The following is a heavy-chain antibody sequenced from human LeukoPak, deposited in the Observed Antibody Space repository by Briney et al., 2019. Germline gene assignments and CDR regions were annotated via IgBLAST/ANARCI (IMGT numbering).Heavy chain of an antibody. CDR3: ARDPLPYYDILTGPY. Sequence: GGSLRLSCAASGFTFSSYSMNWVRQAPGKGLEWVSYISSSGSTIYYADSVKGRFTISRDNAKNSLYLQMNSLRAEDTAVYYCARDPLPYYDILTGPYWGQGTLVTVSS. D-gene: IGHD3-9*01. V-gene: IGHV3-48*04. CDR1: GFTFSSYS. J-gene: IGHJ4*02. CDR2: ISSSGSTI.